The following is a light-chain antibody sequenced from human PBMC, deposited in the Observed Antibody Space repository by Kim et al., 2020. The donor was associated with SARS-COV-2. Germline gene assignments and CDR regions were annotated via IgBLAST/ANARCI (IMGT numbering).Light chain of an antibody. CDR1: TGAVTSGYY. CDR2: HTS. J-gene: IGLJ3*02. CDR3: LLSYSGARV. V-gene: IGLV7-46*01. Sequence: PGGTVTLTSGSSTGAVTSGYYPYWFQQNPGQAPRTLIYHTSNKQSGTPPRFSGSLVGGTAALTLSGAQPEDAAEYYCLLSYSGARVFGGGTQLTVL.